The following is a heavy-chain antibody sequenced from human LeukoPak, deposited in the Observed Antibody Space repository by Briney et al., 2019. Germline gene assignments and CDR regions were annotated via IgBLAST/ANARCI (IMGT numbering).Heavy chain of an antibody. V-gene: IGHV4-39*07. CDR1: GGSISSSSYY. Sequence: SETLSLTCTVSGGSISSSSYYWGWIRQPPGTGLEWIGSIYYSGSTYYNPSLKSRVTISVDTSKDQFSLKLSSVTAADTAVYYCARVLGATTGYYYYYMDVWGKGTTVTVSS. D-gene: IGHD1-26*01. J-gene: IGHJ6*03. CDR2: IYYSGST. CDR3: ARVLGATTGYYYYYMDV.